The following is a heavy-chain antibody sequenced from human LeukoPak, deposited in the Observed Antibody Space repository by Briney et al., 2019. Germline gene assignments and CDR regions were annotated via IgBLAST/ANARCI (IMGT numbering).Heavy chain of an antibody. CDR1: GDSISRGRYY. V-gene: IGHV4-61*02. CDR3: ARSFSEKFYFES. Sequence: SETLSLTCTVSGDSISRGRYYWSWIRQPAGKELEWIGRIYASGKTDYNPYTPSLKSRVAMSLDTSKNQVSLYLTSVTAADTAMYFCARSFSEKFYFESWGQGTLVTVSS. J-gene: IGHJ4*02. D-gene: IGHD1-26*01. CDR2: IYASGKT.